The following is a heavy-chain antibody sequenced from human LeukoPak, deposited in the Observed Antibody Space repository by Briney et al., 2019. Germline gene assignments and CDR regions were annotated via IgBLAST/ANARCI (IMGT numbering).Heavy chain of an antibody. J-gene: IGHJ3*02. CDR1: GYSFTSYW. Sequence: GGSLKISCKGSGYSFTSYWIGWVRQMPGKGLEWMGIIYPGDSDTRYSPSFQGQVTISADKSISTAYLQWSSLKASDTAMYYCASPSGSYGDAFDIWGQGTMVTVSS. CDR3: ASPSGSYGDAFDI. CDR2: IYPGDSDT. D-gene: IGHD1-26*01. V-gene: IGHV5-51*01.